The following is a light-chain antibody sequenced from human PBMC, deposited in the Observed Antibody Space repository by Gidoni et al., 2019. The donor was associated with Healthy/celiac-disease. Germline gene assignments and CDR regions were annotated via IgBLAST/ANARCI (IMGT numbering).Light chain of an antibody. Sequence: IQLNQSPSSLSASVGDRVTITCRASQSISSYLNWYQQKPGKAPKLLIYAASSLESGVPSRFSGSGSGTDFTLTISSLQPEDFATYYCQQSYSTPPTFGQGTKLEIK. CDR1: QSISSY. CDR3: QQSYSTPPT. J-gene: IGKJ2*01. V-gene: IGKV1-39*01. CDR2: AAS.